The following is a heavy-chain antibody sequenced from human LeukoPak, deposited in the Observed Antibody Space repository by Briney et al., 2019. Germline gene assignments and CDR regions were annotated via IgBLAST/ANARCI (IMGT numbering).Heavy chain of an antibody. CDR1: GFTFSSYA. J-gene: IGHJ4*02. CDR2: ISYDGSNK. Sequence: QPRGSLRLSCAASGFTFSSYAMHWVRQAPGKGLEWVAVISYDGSNKYYADSVKGRFTISRDNSKNTLYLQMNSLRAEDTAVYYCASQAEYSSSEFDYWGQGTLVTVSS. V-gene: IGHV3-30-3*01. CDR3: ASQAEYSSSEFDY. D-gene: IGHD6-6*01.